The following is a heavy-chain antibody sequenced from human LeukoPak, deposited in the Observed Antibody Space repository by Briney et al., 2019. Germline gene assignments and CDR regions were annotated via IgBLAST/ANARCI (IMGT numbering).Heavy chain of an antibody. D-gene: IGHD5-12*01. J-gene: IGHJ4*02. CDR3: ARDSGYPVVY. CDR2: IKQDGSEK. Sequence: GGSLRLSCAVSGFTFSSYWMSWVRQAPGKGLEWVANIKQDGSEKYYVDSVKGRFTISRDNAKNSLYLQMNSLRAEDTAVYYCARDSGYPVVYWGQGTLVTVSS. CDR1: GFTFSSYW. V-gene: IGHV3-7*01.